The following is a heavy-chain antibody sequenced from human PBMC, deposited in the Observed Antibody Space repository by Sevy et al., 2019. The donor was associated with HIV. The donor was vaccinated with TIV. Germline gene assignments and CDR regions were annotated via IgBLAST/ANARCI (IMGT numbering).Heavy chain of an antibody. CDR3: ARQTYYDFWSGYYSLFDY. V-gene: IGHV4-39*01. J-gene: IGHJ4*02. Sequence: SETLSLTCTVSGGSIGSSSYYWGWIRQPPGKGLEWIGSISYSRSTYYNPSLKSRVTISVDTSKNQFSLKLSSVTAADTAVYYCARQTYYDFWSGYYSLFDYWGQGTLVTVSS. D-gene: IGHD3-3*01. CDR1: GGSIGSSSYY. CDR2: ISYSRST.